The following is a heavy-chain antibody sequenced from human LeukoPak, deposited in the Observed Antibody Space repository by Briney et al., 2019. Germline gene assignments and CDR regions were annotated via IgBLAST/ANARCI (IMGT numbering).Heavy chain of an antibody. Sequence: GASVKVSCKASGYTFTDYYMHGVRQAPGQGLEWMGWLNPNSGDTNYAQKFQGRVSMTRDSSISTAYMDLSDLRSDDTAVYSCARRRNIGMTTMSGGSDYWGQGTLVTVSS. CDR2: LNPNSGDT. D-gene: IGHD5-24*01. V-gene: IGHV1-2*02. J-gene: IGHJ4*02. CDR3: ARRRNIGMTTMSGGSDY. CDR1: GYTFTDYY.